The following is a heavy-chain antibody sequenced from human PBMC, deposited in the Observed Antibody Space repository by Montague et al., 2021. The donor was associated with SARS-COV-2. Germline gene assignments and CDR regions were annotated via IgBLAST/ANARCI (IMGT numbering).Heavy chain of an antibody. V-gene: IGHV4-34*01. CDR3: ARLGAITLVRGITKADFSNYGMDV. J-gene: IGHJ6*02. D-gene: IGHD3-10*01. CDR2: INHSGST. CDR1: GGSFGDDH. Sequence: SETLSLTCAVYGGSFGDDHWSWIRQPPGKGLEWIGDINHSGSTTYNPSLESRVSISVDTSNKQFSLKVTSVTAADTAVYYCARLGAITLVRGITKADFSNYGMDVWGQGTTVTVSS.